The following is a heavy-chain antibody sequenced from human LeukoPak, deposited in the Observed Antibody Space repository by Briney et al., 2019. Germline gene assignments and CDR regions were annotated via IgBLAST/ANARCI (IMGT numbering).Heavy chain of an antibody. CDR3: ARDDGSGWYYYGMDV. D-gene: IGHD6-19*01. CDR2: ISTSSTTI. Sequence: GGSLRLSCVASGFTFSNYNMKWVRQAPGKGLEWVSDISTSSTTIYYADSVKGRFTISRDNAKNSLYLQMNSLRAEDTAVYYCARDDGSGWYYYGMDVWGQGTTVTVSS. V-gene: IGHV3-48*01. CDR1: GFTFSNYN. J-gene: IGHJ6*02.